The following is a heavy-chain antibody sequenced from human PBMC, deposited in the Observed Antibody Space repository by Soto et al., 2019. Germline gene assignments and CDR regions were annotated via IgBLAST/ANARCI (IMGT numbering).Heavy chain of an antibody. CDR1: GFTVSSNY. CDR2: IYSGGST. J-gene: IGHJ4*02. D-gene: IGHD6-19*01. V-gene: IGHV3-53*01. CDR3: AKDRGGWHLDFDY. Sequence: GSLRLSCAASGFTVSSNYMSWVRQAPGKGLEWVSVIYSGGSTYYADSVKGRFTISRDDSKNTLYLQMNSLRAEDTAVYYCAKDRGGWHLDFDYWGQGTLVTVSS.